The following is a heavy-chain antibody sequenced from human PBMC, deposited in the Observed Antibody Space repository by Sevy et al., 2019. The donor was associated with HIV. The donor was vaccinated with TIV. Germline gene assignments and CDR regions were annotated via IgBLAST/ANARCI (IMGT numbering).Heavy chain of an antibody. CDR1: GFTFSSYS. D-gene: IGHD3-22*01. V-gene: IGHV3-48*02. J-gene: IGHJ6*02. CDR3: ARGFNYYDSSGLYRDYYYYYGMDV. CDR2: ISSSSSTI. Sequence: GGSLRLSCAASGFTFSSYSMNWVRQAPGKGLEWVSYISSSSSTIYYADSVKGRFTISRDNAKNSLYLQMNSLRDEDTTEYYCARGFNYYDSSGLYRDYYYYYGMDVWGQGTTVTVSS.